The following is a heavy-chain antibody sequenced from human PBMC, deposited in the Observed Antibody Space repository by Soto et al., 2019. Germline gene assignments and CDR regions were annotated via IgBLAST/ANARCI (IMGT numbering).Heavy chain of an antibody. D-gene: IGHD3-3*01. CDR2: INPSGGNT. V-gene: IGHV1-46*01. CDR3: ARDRDDFWSGYYGDY. J-gene: IGHJ4*02. Sequence: ASVKVSCKASGYTFTSYYMHWVRQAPGQGLEWMGIINPSGGNTNYAQKLQGRVTMTTDTSTSTAYMELRSLRSDDTAVYYCARDRDDFWSGYYGDYWGQGTLVTVSS. CDR1: GYTFTSYY.